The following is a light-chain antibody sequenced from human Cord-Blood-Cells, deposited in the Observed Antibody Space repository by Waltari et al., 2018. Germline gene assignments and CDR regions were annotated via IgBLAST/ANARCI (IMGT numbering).Light chain of an antibody. CDR1: SSNIGSNT. V-gene: IGLV1-44*01. J-gene: IGLJ3*02. CDR2: SNN. CDR3: AAWDDSLNGWV. Sequence: QSVLTQPPSASGTPGQRVTISCSGSSSNIGSNTVNWYQQLPGTAPKLLLYSNNQRTSGVPDRFSGSKSGTSASLAISGLQSEDGADYYCAAWDDSLNGWVFGGGTKLTVL.